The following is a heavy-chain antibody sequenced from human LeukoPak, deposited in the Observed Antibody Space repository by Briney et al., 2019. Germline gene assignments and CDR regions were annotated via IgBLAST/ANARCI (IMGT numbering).Heavy chain of an antibody. Sequence: PGGSLRLSCAASGFTVSSNYMSWVRQAPGKGLEWVSAISGSGGSTYYADSVKGRFTISRDNSKNTLYLQMNSLRAEDTAVYYCAKPLDCSGGSCYSYYFDYWGQGTLVTVSS. D-gene: IGHD2-15*01. V-gene: IGHV3-23*01. CDR1: GFTVSSNY. CDR3: AKPLDCSGGSCYSYYFDY. CDR2: ISGSGGST. J-gene: IGHJ4*02.